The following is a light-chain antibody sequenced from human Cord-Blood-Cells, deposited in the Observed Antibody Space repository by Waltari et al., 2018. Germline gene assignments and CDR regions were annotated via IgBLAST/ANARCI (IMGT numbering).Light chain of an antibody. CDR1: SSDVGGYNY. Sequence: QSALTQPPSASGSPGQSVTISCTGTSSDVGGYNYVSWYQQHPGKAPKLMIYEVSKRPSGVPDRFCGSKSGNTASLTVSGLQAEDEYDYYCSSYAGSNNYVVFGGGTKLTVL. V-gene: IGLV2-8*01. J-gene: IGLJ2*01. CDR2: EVS. CDR3: SSYAGSNNYVV.